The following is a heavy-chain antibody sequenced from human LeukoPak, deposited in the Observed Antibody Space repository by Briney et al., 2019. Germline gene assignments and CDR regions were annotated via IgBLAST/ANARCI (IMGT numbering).Heavy chain of an antibody. D-gene: IGHD3-10*01. CDR2: IYYSGST. CDR1: GYSISSGYY. Sequence: SETLSLTCTVSGYSISSGYYWGWIRQPPGKGLEWIGSIYYSGSTYYNPSLKSRVTISVDTSKNQFSLKLSSVTAADTAVYYCARQSNGSGNYYSYYYYMDVRGKGTTVTISS. CDR3: ARQSNGSGNYYSYYYYMDV. V-gene: IGHV4-38-2*02. J-gene: IGHJ6*03.